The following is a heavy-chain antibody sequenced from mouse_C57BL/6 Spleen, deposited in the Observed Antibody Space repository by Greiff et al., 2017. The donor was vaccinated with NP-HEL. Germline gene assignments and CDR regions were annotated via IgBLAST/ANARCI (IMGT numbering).Heavy chain of an antibody. CDR3: ARSITAVITTGYYAMDY. CDR1: GFTFSDYG. CDR2: ISSGSSTI. Sequence: EVKVVESGGGLVKPGGSLKLSCAASGFTFSDYGMHWVRQAPEKGLEWVAYISSGSSTIYYADTVKGRFTISRDNAKNTLFLQMTSLRSEDTAMYYCARSITAVITTGYYAMDYWGQGTSVTVSS. V-gene: IGHV5-17*01. J-gene: IGHJ4*01. D-gene: IGHD1-1*01.